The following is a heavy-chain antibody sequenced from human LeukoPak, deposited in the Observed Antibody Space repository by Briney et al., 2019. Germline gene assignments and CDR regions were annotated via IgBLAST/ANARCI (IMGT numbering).Heavy chain of an antibody. Sequence: SETLSLTCAAYGGSFSGYYWSWIRQPPGKGLEWIGEINHSGSTNYNPSLKSRVTISVDTSKNQFSLKLSSVTAADTAVYYCAIAMTGYYDFWYWGQGTLVTVSS. D-gene: IGHD3-3*01. CDR2: INHSGST. J-gene: IGHJ4*02. CDR3: AIAMTGYYDFWY. CDR1: GGSFSGYY. V-gene: IGHV4-34*01.